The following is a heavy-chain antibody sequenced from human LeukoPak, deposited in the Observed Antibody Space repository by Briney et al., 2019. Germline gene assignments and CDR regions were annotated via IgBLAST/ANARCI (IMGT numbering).Heavy chain of an antibody. CDR2: IRFDESRT. J-gene: IGHJ4*02. CDR3: AKALVLTVAGTYYVDH. CDR1: GFTFSNYG. V-gene: IGHV3-30*02. D-gene: IGHD6-19*01. Sequence: GGSQRLSCAASGFTFSNYGMHWVRQAPGKGLEWVAFIRFDESRTFYGDSVKGRFIISRGNSENTLFLHMHSLRPEDTAVYYCAKALVLTVAGTYYVDHWGQGTLVTVSS.